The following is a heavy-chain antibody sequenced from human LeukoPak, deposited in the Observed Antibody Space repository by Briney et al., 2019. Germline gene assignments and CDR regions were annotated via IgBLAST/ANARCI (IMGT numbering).Heavy chain of an antibody. CDR2: INHSGST. J-gene: IGHJ2*01. V-gene: IGHV4-34*09. D-gene: IGHD3-22*01. CDR3: ARGPDSSGYYYGYWYFDL. CDR1: GGSFSGYY. Sequence: SETLSLTCAVYGGSFSGYYWSWIRQPPGKGLEWIGEINHSGSTYYNPSLKSRVTISVDTSKNQFSLKLSSVTAADTAVYYCARGPDSSGYYYGYWYFDLWGRGTLVTVSS.